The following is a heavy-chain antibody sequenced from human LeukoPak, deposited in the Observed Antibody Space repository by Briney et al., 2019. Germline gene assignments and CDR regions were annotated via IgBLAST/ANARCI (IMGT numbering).Heavy chain of an antibody. CDR3: ARDRVRGNANPYFDY. CDR1: GDSGASSGSYW. CDR2: VHSSGST. Sequence: SETLSLTCDVSGDSGASSGSYWSGWFRQPPGKGLEWIGYVHSSGSTKYNSSLGSRVTISMDTSRNQFSLKLSSVTAADTAVYYCARDRVRGNANPYFDYWGQGTLVTVSS. V-gene: IGHV4-61*01. D-gene: IGHD1-1*01. J-gene: IGHJ4*02.